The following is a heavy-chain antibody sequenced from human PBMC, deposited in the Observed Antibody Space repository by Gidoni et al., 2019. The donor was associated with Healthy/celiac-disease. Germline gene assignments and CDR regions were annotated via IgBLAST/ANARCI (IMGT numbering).Heavy chain of an antibody. J-gene: IGHJ4*02. CDR3: AKSPGWIVVASVDFDY. CDR2: ISGSGGST. D-gene: IGHD3-22*01. Sequence: EVQLLESGRGLVQPGGSLRLSCASSGFPFSSYAMSWVRQAPGKGLEWVSAISGSGGSTYYADSVKGRFTISRDNSKNTLYLQMNSLRAEDTAVYYCAKSPGWIVVASVDFDYWGQGTLVTVSS. V-gene: IGHV3-23*01. CDR1: GFPFSSYA.